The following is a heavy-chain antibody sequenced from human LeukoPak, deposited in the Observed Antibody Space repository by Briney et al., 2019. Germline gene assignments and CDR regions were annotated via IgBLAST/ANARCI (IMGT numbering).Heavy chain of an antibody. CDR1: GGSISSYY. CDR3: ATTYYDILTGYFRGAFDI. V-gene: IGHV4-59*08. J-gene: IGHJ3*02. Sequence: SETLSLTCTVSGGSISSYYWSWIRQPPGKGLEWIGYTYYSGSTNYNPSLKSRVTISVYTSKNKFSLKLSSVTAADTAVYYCATTYYDILTGYFRGAFDIWGQGTMVTVSS. CDR2: TYYSGST. D-gene: IGHD3-9*01.